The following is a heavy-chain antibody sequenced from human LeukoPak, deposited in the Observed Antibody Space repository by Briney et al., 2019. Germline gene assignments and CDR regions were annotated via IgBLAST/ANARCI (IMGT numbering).Heavy chain of an antibody. D-gene: IGHD1-26*01. J-gene: IGHJ3*02. V-gene: IGHV1-18*01. CDR3: ARDLGEVGASGAFDI. CDR1: GYTFTSYG. CDR2: ISAYNGNT. Sequence: GASVKVSCKASGYTFTSYGISWVRQAPGQGLEWMGWISAYNGNTNYAQKLQGRVTMTTDTSTSTAYMELRSLRSDDTAVYYCARDLGEVGASGAFDIWGQGTMVTVSS.